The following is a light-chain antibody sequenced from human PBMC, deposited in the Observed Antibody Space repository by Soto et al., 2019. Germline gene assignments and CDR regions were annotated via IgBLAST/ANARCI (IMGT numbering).Light chain of an antibody. V-gene: IGLV2-14*01. CDR2: DVS. Sequence: QSALTQPASVSRSPGQSITISCTGTSSDVGSYNYVSWYQQNPGKAPKLIIHDVSNRPSGVSNRFSGSKSGNTASLTISGLQAEDEANYYCSSYTSTNTLIFGGGTKLTVL. CDR1: SSDVGSYNY. CDR3: SSYTSTNTLI. J-gene: IGLJ2*01.